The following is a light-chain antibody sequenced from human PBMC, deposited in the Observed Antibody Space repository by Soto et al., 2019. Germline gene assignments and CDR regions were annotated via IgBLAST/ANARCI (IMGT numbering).Light chain of an antibody. V-gene: IGLV2-14*01. CDR3: SSYTSSSTFYV. Sequence: QSALTQPASVSGSPGQSITISCTGTSSDVGGYNYVSWYQQHPGKAPKLMIYDVSNRPSGVSNRFSGSKSGNTASLTFFGLQAEDEADYYCSSYTSSSTFYVFGTGTKVTVL. CDR2: DVS. J-gene: IGLJ1*01. CDR1: SSDVGGYNY.